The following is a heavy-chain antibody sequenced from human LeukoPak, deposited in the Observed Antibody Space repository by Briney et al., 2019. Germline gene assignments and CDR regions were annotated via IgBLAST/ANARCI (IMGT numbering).Heavy chain of an antibody. CDR1: GFTFSSYA. D-gene: IGHD4-17*01. V-gene: IGHV3-30*14. Sequence: GGSLRLSCAASGFTFSSYAMHWVRQAPGKGLEWVAVISYDGSNKYYADSVKGRFTISRDNSKNTLYLQMNSLRAEDTAVYYCARRAHYGDYSLFDYWGQGTLVTVSS. CDR3: ARRAHYGDYSLFDY. CDR2: ISYDGSNK. J-gene: IGHJ4*02.